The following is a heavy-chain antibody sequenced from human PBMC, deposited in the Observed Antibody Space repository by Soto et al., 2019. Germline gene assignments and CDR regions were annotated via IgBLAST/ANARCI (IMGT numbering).Heavy chain of an antibody. CDR1: GFTFSSYG. J-gene: IGHJ4*02. Sequence: PGGSLRLSCAASGFTFSSYGMHWVRQAPGKGLEWVAVISYDGSNKYYADSVKGRFTISRDNSKNTLYLQMNSLRAEDTAVYYCAKGRLPRLRRGLDYWGQGTLVTVTS. CDR2: ISYDGSNK. D-gene: IGHD4-17*01. CDR3: AKGRLPRLRRGLDY. V-gene: IGHV3-30*18.